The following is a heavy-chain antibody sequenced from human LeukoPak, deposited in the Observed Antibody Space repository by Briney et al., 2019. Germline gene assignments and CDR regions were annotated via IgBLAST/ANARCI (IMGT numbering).Heavy chain of an antibody. CDR2: ISGSGGST. V-gene: IGHV3-23*01. D-gene: IGHD6-19*01. J-gene: IGHJ4*02. CDR3: ARGRYSSGWYMTFDY. Sequence: AGGSLRLSCAASGFTFSSYAMSWVRQAPGKGLEWVSAISGSGGSTYYADSVKGRFTISRGNSKNTLYLQMNSLRAEDTAVYYCARGRYSSGWYMTFDYWGQGTLVTVSS. CDR1: GFTFSSYA.